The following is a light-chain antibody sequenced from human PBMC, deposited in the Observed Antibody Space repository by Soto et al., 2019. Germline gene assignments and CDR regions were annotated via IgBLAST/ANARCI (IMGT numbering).Light chain of an antibody. CDR2: ENK. J-gene: IGLJ2*01. V-gene: IGLV6-57*02. CDR3: QSYDADFVI. CDR1: GGSIANNY. Sequence: NFMLTQPHSVSESPGKTVTISCTGGGGSIANNYVQWYQQRPGSAPTTVIYENKLKPSGGPGRFSGSTDGSSNSASLTISGLQTEDEADYYCQSYDADFVIFGGGTKLTVL.